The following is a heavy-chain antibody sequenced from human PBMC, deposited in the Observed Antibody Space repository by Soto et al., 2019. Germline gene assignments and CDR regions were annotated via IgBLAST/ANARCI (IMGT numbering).Heavy chain of an antibody. CDR1: GDSVSSNSAA. CDR2: TYYRSKWYN. CDR3: ARVVTIFGVVKVYGMDV. J-gene: IGHJ6*02. D-gene: IGHD3-3*01. Sequence: PSQTHSLTCAISGDSVSSNSAAWNWIRQSPSRGPEWLGRTYYRSKWYNDYAVSVKSRITINPDTSKNQFSLQLNSVTPEETAVYYCARVVTIFGVVKVYGMDVWGQGTTVTVSS. V-gene: IGHV6-1*01.